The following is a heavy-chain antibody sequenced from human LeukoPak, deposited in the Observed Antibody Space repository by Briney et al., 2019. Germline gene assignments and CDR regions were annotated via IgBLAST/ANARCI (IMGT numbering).Heavy chain of an antibody. CDR1: GFTLSSYA. V-gene: IGHV3-23*01. J-gene: IGHJ5*02. D-gene: IGHD6-6*01. Sequence: PGGSLRLSCAASGFTLSSYAMSWVRQAPGKGLEWVSAISGSGGSTYYADSVKGRFTISRDNSKNTLYLQMNSLRAEDTAVYYCAKVSGLAARSKRNTLNWFDPWGQGTLVTVSS. CDR3: AKVSGLAARSKRNTLNWFDP. CDR2: ISGSGGST.